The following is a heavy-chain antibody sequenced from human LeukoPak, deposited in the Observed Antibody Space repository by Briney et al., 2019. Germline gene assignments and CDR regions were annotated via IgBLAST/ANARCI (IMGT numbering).Heavy chain of an antibody. D-gene: IGHD6-19*01. Sequence: SETLSLTCTVSSVSISSYYWSWIRQPAGKGLEWIGRIYTSGSTNYNPPLKSRVTMSVDTSKNQFSLKLSSVTAADTAIYYCAAGYSSGWIDYWGQGTLVTVSS. CDR1: SVSISSYY. CDR2: IYTSGST. CDR3: AAGYSSGWIDY. J-gene: IGHJ4*02. V-gene: IGHV4-4*07.